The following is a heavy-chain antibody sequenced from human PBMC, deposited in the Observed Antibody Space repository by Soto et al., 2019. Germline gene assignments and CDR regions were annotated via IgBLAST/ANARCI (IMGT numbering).Heavy chain of an antibody. CDR3: TTGVRPR. CDR2: VKSKADGETT. Sequence: EVQLVESGGGLVKPGGSLRLCCEVSGLTFRNAWMIWVRQAPGEGLEWVGRVKSKADGETTDYASPVKGRFSISRDDSKNTVYLQMNSLKTEDTAVYYCTTGVRPRWGQGTLVTVSS. J-gene: IGHJ4*02. D-gene: IGHD1-1*01. V-gene: IGHV3-15*01. CDR1: GLTFRNAW.